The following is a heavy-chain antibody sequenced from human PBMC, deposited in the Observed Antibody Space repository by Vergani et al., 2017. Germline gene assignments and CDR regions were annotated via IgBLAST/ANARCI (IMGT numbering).Heavy chain of an antibody. CDR3: ARSIVSRNPPDYFDN. CDR2: VQDSGYF. CDR1: GGSLSGYY. Sequence: QVQLLESGPGLMRPSETLSLTRTVSGGSLSGYYWNWIRQTPGEGLEWIGYVQDSGYFNYNPALKTRVSRSSDTSNNQFSLMLSSVTVADTAGYYCARSIVSRNPPDYFDNWGQGTLVTVSS. V-gene: IGHV4-59*01. D-gene: IGHD1-14*01. J-gene: IGHJ4*02.